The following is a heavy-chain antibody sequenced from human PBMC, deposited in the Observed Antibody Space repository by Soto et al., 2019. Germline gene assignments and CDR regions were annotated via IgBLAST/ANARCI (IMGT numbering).Heavy chain of an antibody. V-gene: IGHV1-18*01. J-gene: IGHJ3*02. D-gene: IGHD5-12*01. CDR2: ISAYNGNT. CDR3: ARDLSDGYSGYGQPFAGDAFDI. Sequence: QVQLVQSGAEVKKPGASVKVSCKASGYTFTSYGISWVRQAPGQGLEWMGWISAYNGNTNYAQKLQGRVTMTTDTSTSTAYMELRSLRSDDTAVYYCARDLSDGYSGYGQPFAGDAFDIWGQGTMVTVSS. CDR1: GYTFTSYG.